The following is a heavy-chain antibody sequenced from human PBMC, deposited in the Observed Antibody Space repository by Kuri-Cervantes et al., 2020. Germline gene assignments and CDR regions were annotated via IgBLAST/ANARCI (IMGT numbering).Heavy chain of an antibody. J-gene: IGHJ4*02. CDR1: GFTFSSFW. Sequence: GGSLRLSCAASGFTFSSFWMHWVRQVPGKGLVWVSCIKTDGSSTYYADSVKGRFTISRDNTKNTLYLQMNSLRAEDSAMYYCARDLRGPSDYWGQGTLVTVSS. D-gene: IGHD3-10*01. V-gene: IGHV3-74*01. CDR3: ARDLRGPSDY. CDR2: IKTDGSST.